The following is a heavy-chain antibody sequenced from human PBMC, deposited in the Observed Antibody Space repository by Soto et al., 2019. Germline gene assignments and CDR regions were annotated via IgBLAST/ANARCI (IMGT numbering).Heavy chain of an antibody. J-gene: IGHJ4*02. CDR2: ISSSSRTI. CDR3: ARDRPFLGSDSRLGGPLIPYYFDH. CDR1: GFTFSSYT. D-gene: IGHD2-21*02. Sequence: EVQLVESGGTLVQPGGSLRLSCAASGFTFSSYTMNWVRQAPGKGLEWISYISSSSRTINYADSVRGRFTVSRDNAKDTLFLHMTGLRHEDTGLYFCARDRPFLGSDSRLGGPLIPYYFDHFGQGTLVTVSS. V-gene: IGHV3-48*02.